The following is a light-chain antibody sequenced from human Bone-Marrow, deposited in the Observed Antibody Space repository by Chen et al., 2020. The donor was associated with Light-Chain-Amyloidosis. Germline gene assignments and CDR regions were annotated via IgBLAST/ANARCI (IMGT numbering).Light chain of an antibody. J-gene: IGKJ4*01. CDR1: QNITRW. CDR2: DAS. Sequence: DIQMTQSPSTLSASVGDRVTLTCRASQNITRWLAWYQQRPGKAPKLLIYDASTLQSGAPSRFSGSRSGTAFTSIIISLQPDEFASYYCQHYYLYSSLTVGGGTKVESK. V-gene: IGKV1-5*01. CDR3: QHYYLYSSLT.